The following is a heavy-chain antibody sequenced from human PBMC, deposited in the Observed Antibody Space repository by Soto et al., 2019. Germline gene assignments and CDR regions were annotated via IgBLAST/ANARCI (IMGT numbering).Heavy chain of an antibody. CDR2: ISSSSSYI. Sequence: GGSLRLSCAASGFTFSSYSMNWVRQAPGKGLEWVSSISSSSSYIYYADSVKGRFTISRDNAKNSLYLQMNSLRAEDTAVYYYARDPRYNWNYRTPNWFDPWGQGTPVTSPQ. J-gene: IGHJ5*02. D-gene: IGHD1-7*01. V-gene: IGHV3-21*01. CDR1: GFTFSSYS. CDR3: ARDPRYNWNYRTPNWFDP.